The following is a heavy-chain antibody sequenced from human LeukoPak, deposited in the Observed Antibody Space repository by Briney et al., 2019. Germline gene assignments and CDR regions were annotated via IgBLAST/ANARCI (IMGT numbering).Heavy chain of an antibody. J-gene: IGHJ4*02. D-gene: IGHD3-9*01. V-gene: IGHV3-48*03. CDR2: ISSSGSTI. Sequence: PGGSLRLSCAASGFTFSSYEMNWVRQAPGEGLEWVSYISSSGSTIYYADSVKGRFTISRDNAKNSLYLQMNSLRAEDTAVYYCAREARLRYFDWSGQGTLVTVSS. CDR3: AREARLRYFDW. CDR1: GFTFSSYE.